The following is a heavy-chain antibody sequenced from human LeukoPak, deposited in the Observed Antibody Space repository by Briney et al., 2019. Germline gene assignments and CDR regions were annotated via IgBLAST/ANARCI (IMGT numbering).Heavy chain of an antibody. Sequence: SETLSLTCTVSGGSISSYYWSWIRQPPGKGLEWIGYIYYSGSTNYNPSLKSRVTISVDTSKNQFSLKLSSVTAADTAVYYCASQRGYTYGFDYWGQGTLVTVSS. D-gene: IGHD5-18*01. CDR1: GGSISSYY. CDR2: IYYSGST. CDR3: ASQRGYTYGFDY. J-gene: IGHJ4*02. V-gene: IGHV4-59*01.